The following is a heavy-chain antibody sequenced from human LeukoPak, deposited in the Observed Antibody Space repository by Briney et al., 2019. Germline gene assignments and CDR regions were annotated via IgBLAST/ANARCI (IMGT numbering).Heavy chain of an antibody. V-gene: IGHV1-69*04. D-gene: IGHD2-2*01. J-gene: IGHJ4*02. CDR1: GGTFSSYA. Sequence: SVKVSCKASGGTFSSYAISWVRQAPGQGLEWMGRIIPILGIANYAQKFQGRVTITADKSTSTAYMELSSLRSEDTAVYYCARAVVVPAAPDYWGQGTLVTVSS. CDR3: ARAVVVPAAPDY. CDR2: IIPILGIA.